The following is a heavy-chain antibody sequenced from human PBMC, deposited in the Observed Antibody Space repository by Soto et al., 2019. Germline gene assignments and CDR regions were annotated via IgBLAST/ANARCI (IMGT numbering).Heavy chain of an antibody. Sequence: EVQLVESGGGLVQPGGSLRLSCAASGFTFSSYWMSWVRQAPGKGLEWVANIKQDASEKWYVDSVKGRFTISRDNAKNSLHLQRSSLRAEDTAVYYCAKATVSDSLFVTWGQGALVTVSS. J-gene: IGHJ5*02. CDR2: IKQDASEK. D-gene: IGHD4-17*01. V-gene: IGHV3-7*01. CDR3: AKATVSDSLFVT. CDR1: GFTFSSYW.